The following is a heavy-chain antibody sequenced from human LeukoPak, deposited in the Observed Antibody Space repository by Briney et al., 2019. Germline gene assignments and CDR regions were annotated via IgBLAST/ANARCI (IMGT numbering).Heavy chain of an antibody. V-gene: IGHV3-7*03. CDR2: INQDGSEK. CDR3: ASGGHLDY. Sequence: PGKSLRLSCAASGITFSRFWMSWVRQAPGKGLQWVANINQDGSEKHCVDSVKGRFTISRDNAENSLYLQMNSLRAEDTAVYYCASGGHLDYWGQGALVTVAS. D-gene: IGHD3-16*01. J-gene: IGHJ4*02. CDR1: GITFSRFW.